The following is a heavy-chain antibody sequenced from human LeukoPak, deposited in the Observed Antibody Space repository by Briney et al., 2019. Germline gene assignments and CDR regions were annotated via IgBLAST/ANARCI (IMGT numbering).Heavy chain of an antibody. CDR1: GFIFRIYG. D-gene: IGHD1-14*01. CDR3: AKDGGISTGDDH. CDR2: ISYEGDST. V-gene: IGHV3-30*18. Sequence: PGGSLRLSCAASGFIFRIYGMHWVRQAPGKELEWVALISYEGDSTYYADSVKGRFTISRDNSKDMLYLQMNSLRAEDTAVYYCAKDGGISTGDDHWGQGTLVTVSS. J-gene: IGHJ4*02.